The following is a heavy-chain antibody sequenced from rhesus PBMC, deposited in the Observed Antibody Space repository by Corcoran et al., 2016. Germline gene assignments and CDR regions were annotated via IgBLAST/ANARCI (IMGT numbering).Heavy chain of an antibody. Sequence: QVQLQESGPGLVKTSETLPLPCDVSGASIRSNYRRWIRQAPRKGLKCIGRIYGSGGSPDYNPTHESRVTLSRDTSKNQSSRTLNSVTAADTAVYYWAGGGSGIYCPERFDVWGAGVLVTVSS. CDR1: GASIRSNY. CDR3: AGGGSGIYCPERFDV. J-gene: IGHJ5-1*01. V-gene: IGHV4S2*01. D-gene: IGHD2-27*01. CDR2: IYGSGGSP.